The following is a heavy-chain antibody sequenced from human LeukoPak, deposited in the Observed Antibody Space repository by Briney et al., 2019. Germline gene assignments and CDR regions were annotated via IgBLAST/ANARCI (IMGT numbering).Heavy chain of an antibody. V-gene: IGHV1-2*02. D-gene: IGHD6-19*01. CDR2: INPNSGGT. J-gene: IGHJ5*02. CDR1: GYTFTGYY. CDR3: ARESGWYVNNWFDP. Sequence: ASVKVSCKASGYTFTGYYMHWVRQAPGQGLEWMGWINPNSGGTNYAQKFQGRVTMTRDTSISTAYMELSRLRSDDTAVYYCARESGWYVNNWFDPWGQGTLVTVSS.